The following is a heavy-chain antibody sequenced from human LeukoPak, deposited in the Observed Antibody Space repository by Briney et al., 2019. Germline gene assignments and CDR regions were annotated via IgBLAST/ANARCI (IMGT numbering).Heavy chain of an antibody. J-gene: IGHJ4*02. CDR1: GYSISSGYY. CDR2: IYHSGST. CDR3: ASSSGSYSFDY. D-gene: IGHD1-26*01. V-gene: IGHV4-38-2*02. Sequence: SETLSLTCTVSGYSISSGYYWGWIRQPPGKGLGWIGSIYHSGSTYYNPSLKSRVTISVDTSKNQFSLKLSSVTAADTAVYYCASSSGSYSFDYWGQGTLVTVSS.